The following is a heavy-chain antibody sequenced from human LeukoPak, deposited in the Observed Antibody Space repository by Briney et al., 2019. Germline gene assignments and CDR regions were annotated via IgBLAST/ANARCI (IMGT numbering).Heavy chain of an antibody. J-gene: IGHJ4*02. V-gene: IGHV3-7*01. D-gene: IGHD2-21*02. CDR1: GFTFSNFW. CDR3: AREMYGSDWNGVFDY. Sequence: PGGSLRLSCVASGFTFSNFWMTWVRQAPGKGLQWVANIKEDGTEEYYVDAVKGRFTISRDTAKNSLFLQMNSLRAEDTATYYCAREMYGSDWNGVFDYWGQGTLVTVST. CDR2: IKEDGTEE.